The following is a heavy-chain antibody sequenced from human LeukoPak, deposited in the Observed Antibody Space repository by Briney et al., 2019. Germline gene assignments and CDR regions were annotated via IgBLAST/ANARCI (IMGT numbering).Heavy chain of an antibody. D-gene: IGHD3-22*01. V-gene: IGHV1-18*01. CDR2: ISAYNVNT. J-gene: IGHJ4*02. Sequence: ASVKVSCKASGYTFTSYGITWVRQAPGQGLEWMGWISAYNVNTNYAQKLKGRVTMTTDTSTSTAYMELRSLRSDDTAVYYCARVLFYYDRSGYPDGYYFDYWGQGTLVTVSS. CDR3: ARVLFYYDRSGYPDGYYFDY. CDR1: GYTFTSYG.